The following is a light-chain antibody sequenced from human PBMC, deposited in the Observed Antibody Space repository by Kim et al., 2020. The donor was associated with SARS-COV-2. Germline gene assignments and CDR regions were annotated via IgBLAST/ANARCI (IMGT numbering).Light chain of an antibody. Sequence: ALGQTVRITSQGGSLRSYYATWYQQKPGQAPKVVIYGKDNRPSGVPDRFSGSSSGNTAYLTITGTQADDEADYYCNSRDSNDYVVFGGGTKVTVL. CDR2: GKD. CDR1: SLRSYY. V-gene: IGLV3-19*01. J-gene: IGLJ2*01. CDR3: NSRDSNDYVV.